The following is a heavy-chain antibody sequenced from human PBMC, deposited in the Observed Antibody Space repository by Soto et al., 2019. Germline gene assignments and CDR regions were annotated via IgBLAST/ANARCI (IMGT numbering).Heavy chain of an antibody. CDR2: ISAYNGNT. D-gene: IGHD4-4*01. Sequence: QVQLVQSGAEVKKPGASVKVSCKASGYTFTSYGISWVRQAPGQGLEWTGWISAYNGNTNYAQKLQGRVTMTTDTSTSTAYMELRSLRSDDTAGYYCGRINYSPPYYYYYGMDVWGQGTTVTVSS. V-gene: IGHV1-18*01. J-gene: IGHJ6*02. CDR3: GRINYSPPYYYYYGMDV. CDR1: GYTFTSYG.